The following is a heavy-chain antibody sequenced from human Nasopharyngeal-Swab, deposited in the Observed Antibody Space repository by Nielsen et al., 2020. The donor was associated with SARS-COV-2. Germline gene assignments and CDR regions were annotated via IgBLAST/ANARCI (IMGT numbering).Heavy chain of an antibody. J-gene: IGHJ4*02. CDR1: GYTFINYG. CDR3: ARKRGEQWLSQFDY. D-gene: IGHD6-19*01. Sequence: ASVKVSCKASGYTFINYGITWVRQAPGQGLEWMGWSSAYNSNTNYAQKFQGRVNMTTDTSTNTAYMELRSLRSDDTAVYYCARKRGEQWLSQFDYWGQGTLVTVSS. CDR2: SSAYNSNT. V-gene: IGHV1-18*01.